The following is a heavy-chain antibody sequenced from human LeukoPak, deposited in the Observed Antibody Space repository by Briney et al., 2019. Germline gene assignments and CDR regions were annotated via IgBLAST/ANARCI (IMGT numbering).Heavy chain of an antibody. Sequence: ASVNVSCKASGYTFTSYGISWVRQAPGQGLEWMGRINPNSGGTNYAQKFQGRVTMTRDTSISTAYMELSRLRSDDTAVYYCARYITVGATYQHFNYWGQGTLVTVSS. V-gene: IGHV1-2*06. CDR2: INPNSGGT. CDR1: GYTFTSYG. D-gene: IGHD1-26*01. CDR3: ARYITVGATYQHFNY. J-gene: IGHJ4*02.